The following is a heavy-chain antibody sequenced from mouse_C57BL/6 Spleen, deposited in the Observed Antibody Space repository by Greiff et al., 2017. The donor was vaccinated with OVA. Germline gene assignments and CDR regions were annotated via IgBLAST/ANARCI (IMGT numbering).Heavy chain of an antibody. CDR3: AITTVVAGDAMDY. CDR2: INPNNGGT. J-gene: IGHJ4*01. Sequence: VQLQQSGPELVKPGASVKISCKASGYTFTDYYMNWVKQSHGKSLEWIGDINPNNGGTSYNQKFKGKATLTVDKSSSTAYMELRSLTSEDSAVYYCAITTVVAGDAMDYWGQGTSVTVSS. V-gene: IGHV1-26*01. D-gene: IGHD1-1*01. CDR1: GYTFTDYY.